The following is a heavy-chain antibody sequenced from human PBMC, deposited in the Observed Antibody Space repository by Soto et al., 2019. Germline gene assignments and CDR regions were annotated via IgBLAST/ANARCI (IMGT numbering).Heavy chain of an antibody. CDR2: ISAYNGNT. J-gene: IGHJ6*04. V-gene: IGHV1-18*01. Sequence: ASVKVSCKASGYTFTSYGISWVRQAPGQGLEWMGRISAYNGNTNYAQKLQGRVTMTTDTSTSTAYMELRSLRSDDTAVYYCARESEIDSYGYLYYYYGRDVWGKGTRVTVPS. CDR1: GYTFTSYG. CDR3: ARESEIDSYGYLYYYYGRDV. D-gene: IGHD5-18*01.